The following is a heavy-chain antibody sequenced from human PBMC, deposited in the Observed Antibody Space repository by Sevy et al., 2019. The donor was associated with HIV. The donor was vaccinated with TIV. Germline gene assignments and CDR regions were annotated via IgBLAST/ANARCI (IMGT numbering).Heavy chain of an antibody. CDR1: GYTFTGYY. D-gene: IGHD2-8*01. Sequence: ASVKVSCKASGYTFTGYYMHWVRQAPGQGLEWMGWINPNSGGTNYAQKFQGRVTLTRDTSISTAYMELSRLRLDDTALYYCARDLHLQDYYATQEIQHRGQGTLVTVSS. V-gene: IGHV1-2*02. CDR3: ARDLHLQDYYATQEIQH. J-gene: IGHJ1*01. CDR2: INPNSGGT.